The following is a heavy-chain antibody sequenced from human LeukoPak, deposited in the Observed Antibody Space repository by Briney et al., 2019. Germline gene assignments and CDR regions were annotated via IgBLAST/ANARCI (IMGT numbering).Heavy chain of an antibody. Sequence: SETLSLTCTVSGGSISSNYYWGWIRQPPGKGLEWIGSIHYGGSTYSNPSLKSRVTIFVDTSKNQFSLKLSSVTATDTAVYYCARLGYYDSSGYYYYWGQGTLVTVSS. V-gene: IGHV4-39*01. J-gene: IGHJ4*02. CDR3: ARLGYYDSSGYYYY. D-gene: IGHD3-22*01. CDR2: IHYGGST. CDR1: GGSISSNYY.